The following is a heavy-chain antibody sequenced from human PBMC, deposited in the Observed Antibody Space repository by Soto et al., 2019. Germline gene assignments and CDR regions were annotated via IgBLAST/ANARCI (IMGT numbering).Heavy chain of an antibody. CDR3: ARGYCSSTSCSPLGYGMDL. CDR1: GCSISSYY. CDR2: IYYSGST. D-gene: IGHD2-2*01. Sequence: XETLSLTCTVSGCSISSYYWSWIRQPPGKGLEWIGYIYYSGSTNYNPSLKSRVTISVDTSKNQFSLKLSSVTAADTAVYYCARGYCSSTSCSPLGYGMDLWGQGTTVTVSS. V-gene: IGHV4-59*01. J-gene: IGHJ6*02.